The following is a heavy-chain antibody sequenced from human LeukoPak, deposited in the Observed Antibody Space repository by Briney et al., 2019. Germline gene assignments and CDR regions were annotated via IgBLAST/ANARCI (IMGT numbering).Heavy chain of an antibody. CDR1: GFTFSDYY. CDR2: ISSSGSTI. Sequence: PGGSLRLSCAASGFTFSDYYMSWIRQAPGKGLEWVSYISSSGSTIYYADSVKGRFTVSRDNSKNTLYLQMNSLRAEDTAVYYCAKDFLRSTYYFDYWGQGTLVTVSS. V-gene: IGHV3-11*01. D-gene: IGHD2/OR15-2a*01. CDR3: AKDFLRSTYYFDY. J-gene: IGHJ4*02.